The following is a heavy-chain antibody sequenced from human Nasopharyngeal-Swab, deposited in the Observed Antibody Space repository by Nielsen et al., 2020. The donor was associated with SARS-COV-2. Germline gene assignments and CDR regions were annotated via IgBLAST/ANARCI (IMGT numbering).Heavy chain of an antibody. CDR3: AREERTPMIVVAIAHAFDI. Sequence: GGSLRLSCAASGFTFSDYYMSWIRQAPGKGLEWVSYISSSGSTIYYADSVKGRFTISRDNAKNSLYLQMNSLRAEDTAVYYCAREERTPMIVVAIAHAFDIWGQGTMVTVSS. CDR1: GFTFSDYY. J-gene: IGHJ3*02. D-gene: IGHD3-22*01. CDR2: ISSSGSTI. V-gene: IGHV3-11*04.